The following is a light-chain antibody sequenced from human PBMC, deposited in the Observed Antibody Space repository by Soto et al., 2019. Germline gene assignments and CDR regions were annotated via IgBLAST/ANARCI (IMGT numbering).Light chain of an antibody. CDR2: TTS. V-gene: IGKV1-39*01. CDR1: QTIENF. J-gene: IGKJ1*01. CDR3: QQYNNWPWT. Sequence: SQMTQSKYSLSASLGKSVTITCRASQTIENFLNWYQHKPGEPPKLLIYTTSNVQPGAPSGFSGSGTGTEFSLTLSSLQSEAFAAYYCQQYNNWPWTFGHGTKVDIK.